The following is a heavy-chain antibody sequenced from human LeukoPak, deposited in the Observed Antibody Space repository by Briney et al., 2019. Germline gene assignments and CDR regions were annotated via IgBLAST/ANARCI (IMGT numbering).Heavy chain of an antibody. CDR3: AKDVTPYY. CDR1: GFTFSSYW. V-gene: IGHV3-7*01. Sequence: GGSLRLSCAASGFTFSSYWMSWVRQAPGKGLEWVANIKQDGSEKYYLDSVKGRFTISRDNSKNTLYLQMNSLRAEDTAVYYCAKDVTPYYWGQGTLVTVSS. J-gene: IGHJ4*02. D-gene: IGHD2-21*02. CDR2: IKQDGSEK.